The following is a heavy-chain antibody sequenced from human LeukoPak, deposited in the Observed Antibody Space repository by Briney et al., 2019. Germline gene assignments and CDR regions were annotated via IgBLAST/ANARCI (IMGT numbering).Heavy chain of an antibody. CDR3: ARDPHYYDSSGPNSWFDP. J-gene: IGHJ5*02. CDR2: IIPIFGTA. Sequence: ASVKVSCKASGGTFSSYAISWVRQAPGQGLEWMGGIIPIFGTANYAQKFQGRVTITADESTSTAYMELSSLRSEDTAVYYCARDPHYYDSSGPNSWFDPWGQGTLVTVSS. CDR1: GGTFSSYA. D-gene: IGHD3-22*01. V-gene: IGHV1-69*13.